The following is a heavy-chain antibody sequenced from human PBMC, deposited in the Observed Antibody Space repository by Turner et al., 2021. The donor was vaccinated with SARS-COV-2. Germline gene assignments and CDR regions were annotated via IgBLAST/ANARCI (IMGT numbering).Heavy chain of an antibody. CDR1: GGSISSGGYY. Sequence: QVQLQESGPGLVKPSQTLSLTCTVSGGSISSGGYYWSWIRQHPGKGLEWIGYIYYSGSTYYNPSLKSRVTISVDTSKNQFSRKLSSVTAADTAVYYCARDHLDPSTVTTWRGFDPWGQGTLVTVS. J-gene: IGHJ5*02. CDR2: IYYSGST. V-gene: IGHV4-31*03. D-gene: IGHD4-17*01. CDR3: ARDHLDPSTVTTWRGFDP.